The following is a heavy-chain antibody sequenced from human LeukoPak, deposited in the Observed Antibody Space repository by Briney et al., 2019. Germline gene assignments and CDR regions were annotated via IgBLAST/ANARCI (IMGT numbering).Heavy chain of an antibody. CDR1: EFTFSRYW. J-gene: IGHJ6*02. D-gene: IGHD5-12*01. Sequence: GGSLRLSCTASEFTFSRYWMNWVRQAPGKGLEWVANIKEDGSERYYVDSVKGRFTISRDNAKNSLYLQMNSLRAEDTAVYYCARGRAYSGSYGMDVWGQGTTVTVSS. CDR2: IKEDGSER. CDR3: ARGRAYSGSYGMDV. V-gene: IGHV3-7*01.